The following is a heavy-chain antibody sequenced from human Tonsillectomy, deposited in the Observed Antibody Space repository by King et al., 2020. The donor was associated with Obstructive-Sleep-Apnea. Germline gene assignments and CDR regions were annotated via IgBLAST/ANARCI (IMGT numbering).Heavy chain of an antibody. CDR2: IIPIVGIA. CDR3: ARDASPTPHNYFDSSASQH. V-gene: IGHV1-69*04. Sequence: QLVQSGAEVMQPGSSLKVSCKASGDTFRSYAISWVRQAPGQGLEWMGRIIPIVGIADYAQKFQGRVTITADKSTSTAYMELSSLRSDDAAVYYCARDASPTPHNYFDSSASQHWGQGTPVTVSS. D-gene: IGHD3-22*01. J-gene: IGHJ1*01. CDR1: GDTFRSYA.